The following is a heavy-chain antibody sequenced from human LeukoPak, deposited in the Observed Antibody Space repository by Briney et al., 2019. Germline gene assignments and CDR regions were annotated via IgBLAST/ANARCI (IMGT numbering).Heavy chain of an antibody. CDR2: IYSDGST. V-gene: IGHV3-53*01. D-gene: IGHD2-15*01. CDR1: GLILRSNY. J-gene: IGHJ4*02. CDR3: ARTPGGYCSGGSCYFDY. Sequence: GGSLRLSCAASGLILRSNYMSWVRQAPGKGMEGGSVIYSDGSTYYADSVKGRFTISRDNSKNTLYLQMNSLRAEDTAVYYCARTPGGYCSGGSCYFDYWGQGTLVTVSS.